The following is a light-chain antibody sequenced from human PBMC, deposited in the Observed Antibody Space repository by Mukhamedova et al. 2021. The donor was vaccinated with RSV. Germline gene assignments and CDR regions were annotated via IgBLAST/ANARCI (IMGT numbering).Light chain of an antibody. CDR3: MQATQFPPLT. Sequence: LLIYKISNRFSGVPDRFSGSGAGTDFTLKISRVEAEDVGVYYCMQATQFPPLTFGGGTKVEIK. J-gene: IGKJ4*01. V-gene: IGKV2-24*01. CDR2: KIS.